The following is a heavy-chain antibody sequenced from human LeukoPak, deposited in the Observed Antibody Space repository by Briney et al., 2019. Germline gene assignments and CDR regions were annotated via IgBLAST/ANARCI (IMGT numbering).Heavy chain of an antibody. D-gene: IGHD5-12*01. J-gene: IGHJ4*02. CDR1: GYTFTRYP. Sequence: ASVKLSCKASGYTFTRYPIHWVRQAPGQRLEWMGWINPGNGNTKYSQKYQGRVTITRDTSATTAYMDLSSLMSEDTGVYYCAGKVRGGGATNPVDYWGQGTLVTVSS. CDR3: AGKVRGGGATNPVDY. V-gene: IGHV1-3*01. CDR2: INPGNGNT.